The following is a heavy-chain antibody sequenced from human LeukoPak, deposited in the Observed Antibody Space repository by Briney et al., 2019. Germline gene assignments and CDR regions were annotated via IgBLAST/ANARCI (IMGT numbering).Heavy chain of an antibody. J-gene: IGHJ4*02. Sequence: GGSLRLSCAASGFTFSSYAVTWVRQAPGKGLEWVSVISASGSTTYYADSVKGRFTISRDNSKSTLYLQMNSLRAEDTAVYYCAKGTYLRGGGTGWHRFDYWGQGTLVTVSS. D-gene: IGHD6-19*01. CDR3: AKGTYLRGGGTGWHRFDY. V-gene: IGHV3-23*01. CDR2: ISASGSTT. CDR1: GFTFSSYA.